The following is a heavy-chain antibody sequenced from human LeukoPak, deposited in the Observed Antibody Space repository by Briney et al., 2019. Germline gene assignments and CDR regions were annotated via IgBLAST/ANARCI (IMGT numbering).Heavy chain of an antibody. D-gene: IGHD3-22*01. V-gene: IGHV3-23*01. CDR1: GFTFSTYD. CDR2: VSGSDGST. CDR3: AKSEVSSGPPIDY. J-gene: IGHJ4*02. Sequence: GGSLRLSCAASGFTFSTYDMSWVRQAPGKGPEWVSAVSGSDGSTYYADSVKGRFTISRDNSKNTLSLQMNSLRAEDTAIYYCAKSEVSSGPPIDYRGQGTLVTVSS.